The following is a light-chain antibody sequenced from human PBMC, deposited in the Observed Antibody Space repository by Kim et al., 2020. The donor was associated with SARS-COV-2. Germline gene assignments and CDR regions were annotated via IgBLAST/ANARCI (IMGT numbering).Light chain of an antibody. J-gene: IGKJ1*01. CDR1: QSVSSS. CDR3: QQYNNWWT. V-gene: IGKV3-15*01. Sequence: EIVMTQSPATLSVSLGERVTLSCRASQSVSSSLAWYQQKPGQAPRLFIYGASTRATGTPARFSGSGSGTEFTLTISSLQSEDFAVYYCQQYNNWWTFGQGTKVDIK. CDR2: GAS.